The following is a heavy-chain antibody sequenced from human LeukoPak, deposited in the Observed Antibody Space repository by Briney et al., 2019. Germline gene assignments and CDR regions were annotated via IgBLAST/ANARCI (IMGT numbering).Heavy chain of an antibody. J-gene: IGHJ4*02. D-gene: IGHD2-15*01. V-gene: IGHV5-51*01. Sequence: GESLKISCKGFGYSFASYWIGWVRQMPGKGLEWMGIIYPGDPDTRYSPSFQGQVIISVDESINTAYLQWSDLRASDTAIYYCARRGSTWWLDYWGQGTLVSVSS. CDR2: IYPGDPDT. CDR3: ARRGSTWWLDY. CDR1: GYSFASYW.